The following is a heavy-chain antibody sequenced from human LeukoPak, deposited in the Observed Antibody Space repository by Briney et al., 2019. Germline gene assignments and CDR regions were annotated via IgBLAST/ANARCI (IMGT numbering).Heavy chain of an antibody. D-gene: IGHD6-6*01. V-gene: IGHV3-30*18. CDR1: GFTFSTFG. J-gene: IGHJ4*02. CDR3: AKVHSSSSVQDY. CDR2: ISYDGGNK. Sequence: PGGSLRLSCVASGFTFSTFGMHWVRQAPGKGLEWVAVISYDGGNKYFADSVKGRFTISRDNPKNTLYLQMNSLRAEDTAVYYCAKVHSSSSVQDYWGQGTLVTVSS.